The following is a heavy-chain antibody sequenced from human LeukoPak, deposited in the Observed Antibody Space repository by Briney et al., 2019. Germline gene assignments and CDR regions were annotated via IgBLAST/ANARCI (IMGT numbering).Heavy chain of an antibody. CDR1: GFTFSSYS. Sequence: GGSLRLSCAASGFTFSSYSMNWVRQAPGKGLEWVSSISSSSSYIYYADSVKGRFTISRDNAKNSLYLQMNSLRAEDTAVYYCASSHIAAADTHRYWGQGTLVTVSS. J-gene: IGHJ4*02. D-gene: IGHD6-13*01. CDR3: ASSHIAAADTHRY. V-gene: IGHV3-21*01. CDR2: ISSSSSYI.